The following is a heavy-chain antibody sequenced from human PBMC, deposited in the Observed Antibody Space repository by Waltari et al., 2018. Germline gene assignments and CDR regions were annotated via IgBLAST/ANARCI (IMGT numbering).Heavy chain of an antibody. V-gene: IGHV4-34*01. Sequence: QVQLQQWGAGLLKPSETLSLTCAVYGGSFSGYYWSWIRQPPGKGLAWIGEINHSGSTNYNPSLKSRVTISVDTSKNQFSLKLSSVTAADTAVYYCARGRVSYYGSGSYYFDYWGQGTLVTVSS. D-gene: IGHD3-10*01. CDR2: INHSGST. CDR1: GGSFSGYY. CDR3: ARGRVSYYGSGSYYFDY. J-gene: IGHJ4*02.